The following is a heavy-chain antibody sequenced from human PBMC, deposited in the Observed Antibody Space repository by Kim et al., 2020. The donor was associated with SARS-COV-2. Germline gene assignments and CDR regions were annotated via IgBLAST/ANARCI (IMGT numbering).Heavy chain of an antibody. CDR1: GGSFSGYY. Sequence: SETLSLTCAVYGGSFSGYYWSWIRQPPGKGLEWIGEINHSGSTNYNPSLKSRVTISVDTSKNQFSLKLSSVTAADTAVYYCARGRPVYDSSGYQTYYMDV. J-gene: IGHJ6*03. D-gene: IGHD3-22*01. CDR3: ARGRPVYDSSGYQTYYMDV. V-gene: IGHV4-34*01. CDR2: INHSGST.